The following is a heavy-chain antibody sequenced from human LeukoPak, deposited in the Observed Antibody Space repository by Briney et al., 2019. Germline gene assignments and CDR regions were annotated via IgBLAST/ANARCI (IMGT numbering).Heavy chain of an antibody. J-gene: IGHJ4*02. V-gene: IGHV3-21*01. CDR2: ISSSSSYI. CDR3: AKAAAAFWVFDY. Sequence: GGSLRLSCSASGFTFSSYSMNWVRQGAGKGLEWVSSISSSSSYIYYADSVKGRFTISRDNAKNSLYLQMNSLRAEDMAVYYCAKAAAAFWVFDYWGQGTLVTVSS. CDR1: GFTFSSYS. D-gene: IGHD6-13*01.